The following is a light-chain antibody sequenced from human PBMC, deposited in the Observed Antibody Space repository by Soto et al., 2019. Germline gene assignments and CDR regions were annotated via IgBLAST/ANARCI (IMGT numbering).Light chain of an antibody. Sequence: DIQMTQSPSTLSGSVGDRVTITCRASQTISSWLAWYQQKPGKGPKLLIYKASHLESGVPSRFSGSGSGTEFTLTISSLQPGDFATYYCQQYNSYWTFGQGTKWIS. CDR1: QTISSW. CDR3: QQYNSYWT. CDR2: KAS. J-gene: IGKJ1*01. V-gene: IGKV1-5*03.